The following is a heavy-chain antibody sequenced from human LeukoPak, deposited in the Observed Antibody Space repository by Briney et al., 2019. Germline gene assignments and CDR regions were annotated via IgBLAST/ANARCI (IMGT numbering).Heavy chain of an antibody. Sequence: GGSLRLSCAASGFTFSGYVMTWVRQAPGKGLECVSSITFSSSHIYYADSVKGRFTISRDNAKNSLYLQMNSLRAEDTAVYYCARADYGDYYFDYWGQGTLVTVSS. CDR1: GFTFSGYV. D-gene: IGHD4-17*01. CDR2: ITFSSSHI. CDR3: ARADYGDYYFDY. V-gene: IGHV3-21*01. J-gene: IGHJ4*02.